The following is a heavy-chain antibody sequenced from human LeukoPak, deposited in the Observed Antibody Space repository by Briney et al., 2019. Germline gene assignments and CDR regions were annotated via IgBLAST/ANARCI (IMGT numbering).Heavy chain of an antibody. J-gene: IGHJ4*02. CDR3: ARVGSVVAAHFDY. V-gene: IGHV3-53*01. CDR1: GFTVSSNY. D-gene: IGHD2-15*01. Sequence: GGSLRLSCAASGFTVSSNYMSWFRQAPGKGLEWVSVIYSGGSTYYADSVKGRFTISRDNSKNTLYLQMNSLRAEDTAVYCCARVGSVVAAHFDYWGQGTLVTVSS. CDR2: IYSGGST.